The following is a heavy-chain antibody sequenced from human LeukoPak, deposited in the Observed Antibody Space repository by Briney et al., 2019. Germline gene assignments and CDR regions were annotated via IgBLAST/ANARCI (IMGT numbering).Heavy chain of an antibody. J-gene: IGHJ4*02. CDR3: ARGTQHSSSWYYFDY. Sequence: PSETLSLTCTVSGGSISSNYWTWIRQPPGKGLEWIGYIYHSGSTYYNPSLTSRVTISVDTSKNQFSLKLSSVTAADTAVYYCARGTQHSSSWYYFDYWGQGILVTVSS. D-gene: IGHD6-13*01. V-gene: IGHV4-59*01. CDR1: GGSISSNY. CDR2: IYHSGST.